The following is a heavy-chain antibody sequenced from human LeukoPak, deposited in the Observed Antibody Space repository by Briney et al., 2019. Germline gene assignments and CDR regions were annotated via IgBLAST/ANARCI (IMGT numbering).Heavy chain of an antibody. J-gene: IGHJ5*02. D-gene: IGHD3-10*01. CDR3: ARHPEWEREAGST. Sequence: PSETLSLTCTVSGGSISSHYWSWIRQPPGKGLEWTGYISYSGSTKYNPSLKSRVTISVDTSKNQFSLRLSSVTAADTARYYCARHPEWEREAGSTWGQGTLVTVSS. CDR1: GGSISSHY. V-gene: IGHV4-59*08. CDR2: ISYSGST.